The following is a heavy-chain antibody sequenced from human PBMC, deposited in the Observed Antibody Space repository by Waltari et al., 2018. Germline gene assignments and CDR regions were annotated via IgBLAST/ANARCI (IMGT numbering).Heavy chain of an antibody. Sequence: QVQLQESGPGLVKPSQTLSLTCTVSGGSISSGSYYWSWIRQPAGKGLEGIGRIYTSGSTNYNPSLKSRVTISVDTSKNQFSLKLSSVTAADTAVYYCARVDTAMVVDLWGRGTLVTVSS. CDR2: IYTSGST. J-gene: IGHJ2*01. D-gene: IGHD5-18*01. CDR1: GGSISSGSYY. V-gene: IGHV4-61*02. CDR3: ARVDTAMVVDL.